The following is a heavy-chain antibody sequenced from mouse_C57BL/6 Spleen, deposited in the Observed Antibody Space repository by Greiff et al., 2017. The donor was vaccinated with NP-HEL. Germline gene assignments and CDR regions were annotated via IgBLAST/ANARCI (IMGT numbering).Heavy chain of an antibody. CDR2: INPNNGGT. CDR3: ARSGFAY. V-gene: IGHV1-18*01. Sequence: EVQLQQSGPELVKPGASVTIPCKASGYTFTDYNLDWVKQSHGKSLEWLGDINPNNGGTFYNQKFKGKATLTVDKSSSTAYMELRSLTSEDTAVYYCARSGFAYWGQGTLVTVSA. CDR1: GYTFTDYN. J-gene: IGHJ3*01.